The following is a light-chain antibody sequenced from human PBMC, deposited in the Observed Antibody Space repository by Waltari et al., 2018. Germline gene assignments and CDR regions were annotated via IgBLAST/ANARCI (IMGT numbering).Light chain of an antibody. J-gene: IGKJ1*01. CDR1: QTISSY. V-gene: IGKV1-39*01. Sequence: DIQMTQSPSSLSASVGDRITITCRASQTISSYLNWYQQKPGKAPKLLIYGASTLQSGVPSRFSGCGSETDFTLTISNLQPEDFATYYCQQNYNTWTFGQGTKVEIK. CDR2: GAS. CDR3: QQNYNTWT.